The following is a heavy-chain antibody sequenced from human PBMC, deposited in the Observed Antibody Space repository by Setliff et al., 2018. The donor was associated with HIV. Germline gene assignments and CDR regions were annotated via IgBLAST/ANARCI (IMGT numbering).Heavy chain of an antibody. Sequence: SETLSLTCTVSGGSISSNWWGWIRQPPGKGLEWIGYIYYSGTTNHNPSLKSRVTMSVDTSKNQFSLKLNSVTALDTAVYYCARSFAPRDSNGWYRFDPWGQGTLVTVSS. V-gene: IGHV4-28*06. CDR1: GGSISSNW. J-gene: IGHJ5*02. CDR2: IYYSGTT. CDR3: ARSFAPRDSNGWYRFDP. D-gene: IGHD6-19*01.